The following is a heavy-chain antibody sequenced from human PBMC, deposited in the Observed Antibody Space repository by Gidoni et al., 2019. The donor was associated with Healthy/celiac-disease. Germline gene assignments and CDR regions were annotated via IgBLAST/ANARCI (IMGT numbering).Heavy chain of an antibody. CDR3: ARGGPNWFDP. CDR2: ISYDGNNK. CDR1: GYTFSSYA. Sequence: QVEMEAPGGGVGKPGGSLGRTCAASGYTFSSYAMHWVRQAPGKGLEWVAVISYDGNNKYYADSVKGRFTISRDNSKNTLSLQMNSLRTEDTAMYYCARGGPNWFDPWGQGTLVTVSS. J-gene: IGHJ5*02. V-gene: IGHV3-30-3*01.